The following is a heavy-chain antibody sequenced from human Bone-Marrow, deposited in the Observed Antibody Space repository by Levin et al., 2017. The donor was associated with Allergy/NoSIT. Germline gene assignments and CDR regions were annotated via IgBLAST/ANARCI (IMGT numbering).Heavy chain of an antibody. D-gene: IGHD6-19*01. CDR1: GFTFSSYA. Sequence: SCAASGFTFSSYAMSWVRQAPGKGLDWVSSISGSGDSTYYADSVKGRFTISRDYSKNTLYLQMNSLRAEDTAIYYCAKNRQWLAPKNFDYWGQGTLVTVSS. CDR2: ISGSGDST. CDR3: AKNRQWLAPKNFDY. V-gene: IGHV3-23*01. J-gene: IGHJ4*02.